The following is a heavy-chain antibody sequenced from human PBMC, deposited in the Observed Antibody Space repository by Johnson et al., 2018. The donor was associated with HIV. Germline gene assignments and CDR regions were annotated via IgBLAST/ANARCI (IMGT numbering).Heavy chain of an antibody. CDR3: ARDPLFGVVLGGAMLQISTFDI. J-gene: IGHJ3*02. CDR1: GITFSDYQ. Sequence: VQLVESGGGLVKPGGSLRLSCAASGITFSDYQMSWIRQAPGKGLEWVSCISGSGDTKSYADSVKGRFTISRDNGKNSLHLQLNSLRADDTAVYYCARDPLFGVVLGGAMLQISTFDIWGQGTMVTVSS. D-gene: IGHD3-3*01. V-gene: IGHV3-11*04. CDR2: ISGSGDTK.